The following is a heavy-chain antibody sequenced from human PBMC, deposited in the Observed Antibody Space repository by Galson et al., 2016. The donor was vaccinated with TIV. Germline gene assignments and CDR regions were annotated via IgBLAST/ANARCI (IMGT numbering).Heavy chain of an antibody. V-gene: IGHV3-23*01. Sequence: SLRLSCAASGFTFSSHAITWVRQAPGKGLEWISAISGGGGRTYHTDSVKGRFTISRDNSKNTVFLQMNSLRAEDTAVYYCAKIDSSGYNYGGRFVYWGQGTLVTVSS. CDR3: AKIDSSGYNYGGRFVY. D-gene: IGHD3-22*01. CDR1: GFTFSSHA. CDR2: ISGGGGRT. J-gene: IGHJ4*02.